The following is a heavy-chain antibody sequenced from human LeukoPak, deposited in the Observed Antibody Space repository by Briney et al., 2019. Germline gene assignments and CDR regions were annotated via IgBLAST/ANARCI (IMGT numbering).Heavy chain of an antibody. V-gene: IGHV1-18*01. Sequence: ASVKVSCKASGGTFSSYAISWVRQAPGQGLEWMGWISAYNGNTNYAQKLQGRVTMTTDTSTSTAYMELRSLRSDDTAVYYCARGQASSSGNWFDPSGQGTLVTVSS. CDR3: ARGQASSSGNWFDP. D-gene: IGHD6-6*01. CDR1: GGTFSSYA. J-gene: IGHJ5*02. CDR2: ISAYNGNT.